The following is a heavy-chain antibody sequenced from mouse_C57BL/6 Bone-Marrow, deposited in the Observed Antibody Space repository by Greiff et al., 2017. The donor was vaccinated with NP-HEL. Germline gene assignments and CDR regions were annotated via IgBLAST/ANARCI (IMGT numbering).Heavy chain of an antibody. CDR3: ARRRLLWFAY. CDR1: GYSITSGYY. Sequence: EGKLQESGPGLVKPSQSLSLTCSVTGYSITSGYYWNWIRQFPGNKLEWMGYISYDGSNNYNPSLKNRISITRDTSKNQFFLKLNSVTTEDTATYYCARRRLLWFAYWGQGTLVTVSA. V-gene: IGHV3-6*01. D-gene: IGHD2-1*01. J-gene: IGHJ3*01. CDR2: ISYDGSN.